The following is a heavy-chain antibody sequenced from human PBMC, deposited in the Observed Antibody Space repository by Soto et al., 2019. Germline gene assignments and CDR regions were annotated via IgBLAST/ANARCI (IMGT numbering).Heavy chain of an antibody. V-gene: IGHV3-20*04. CDR1: GFGFDEYG. Sequence: EVYLVESGGGVVRPGGSLRLSCAASGFGFDEYGMSWVRQGPGKGPEWGSGINRHGDSTSYADSVKGRFTISRDNGKNSLYLHMNGLRAEDTAFYYCARDHRWGYEYGDYGDSWGQGTLGTVSS. CDR3: ARDHRWGYEYGDYGDS. J-gene: IGHJ5*02. CDR2: INRHGDST. D-gene: IGHD4-17*01.